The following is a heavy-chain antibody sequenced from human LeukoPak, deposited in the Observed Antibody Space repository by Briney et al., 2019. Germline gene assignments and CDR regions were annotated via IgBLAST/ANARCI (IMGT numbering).Heavy chain of an antibody. CDR1: GGTFSSYA. D-gene: IGHD5-18*01. CDR3: ARDRGGYSYGLWYFDC. Sequence: GASVKVSCKASGGTFSSYAISWVRQAPGQGLEWMGGIIPIFGTANYAQKFQGRVTITADESTSTAYMELSSLRSEDTAVYYCARDRGGYSYGLWYFDCWGQGTLVTVSS. J-gene: IGHJ4*02. CDR2: IIPIFGTA. V-gene: IGHV1-69*13.